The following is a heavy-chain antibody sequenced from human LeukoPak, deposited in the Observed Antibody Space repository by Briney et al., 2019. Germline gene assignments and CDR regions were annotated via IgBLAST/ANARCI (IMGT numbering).Heavy chain of an antibody. CDR3: ARDGGWFVDY. J-gene: IGHJ4*02. Sequence: GSLKLSCAASGFTVSSNYMSWVRQAPGKGLEWIGSIYYSGSTYYNPSLKSRVTISVDTSKNQFSLKLSSVTAADTAVYYCARDGGWFVDYWGQGTLVTVSS. CDR1: GFTVSSNY. CDR2: IYYSGST. D-gene: IGHD6-19*01. V-gene: IGHV4-39*07.